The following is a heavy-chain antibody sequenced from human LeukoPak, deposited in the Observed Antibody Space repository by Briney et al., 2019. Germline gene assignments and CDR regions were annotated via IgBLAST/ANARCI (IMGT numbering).Heavy chain of an antibody. CDR3: ARSPYDSSGYFDY. CDR1: DGSINSYY. D-gene: IGHD3-22*01. J-gene: IGHJ4*02. Sequence: SSETLSLTCSVSDGSINSYYWNWIRRPPGKGLEWIGYIYYNGNTNYSPSLKSRVTISVDRSKNQFSLKLSPVTAADTAVYYCARSPYDSSGYFDYWGQGTLVTVSS. V-gene: IGHV4-59*12. CDR2: IYYNGNT.